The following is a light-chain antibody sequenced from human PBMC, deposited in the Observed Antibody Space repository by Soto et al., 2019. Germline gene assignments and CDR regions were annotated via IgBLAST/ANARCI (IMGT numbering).Light chain of an antibody. J-gene: IGLJ2*01. V-gene: IGLV3-1*01. Sequence: SYELSQPPSVSVSPGQTASISCSGDKLGDGFVCWYQLKPGQSPQLVIYEDMKRPSGIPERFSGSNSGNTATLTIDGTQGMDEADYYCQTWDSEAVIFGGGTKLTVL. CDR3: QTWDSEAVI. CDR2: EDM. CDR1: KLGDGF.